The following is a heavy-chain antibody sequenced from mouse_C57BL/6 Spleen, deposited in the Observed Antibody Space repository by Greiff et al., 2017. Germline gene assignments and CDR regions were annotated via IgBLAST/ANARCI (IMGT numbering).Heavy chain of an antibody. CDR1: GFTFSSYA. J-gene: IGHJ1*03. CDR3: ARDPYYGNSWYFDV. CDR2: ISDGGSYT. D-gene: IGHD2-10*01. Sequence: EVKLVESGGGLVKPGGSLKLSCAASGFTFSSYAMSWVRQTPEKRLEWVATISDGGSYTYYPDNVKGRFTISRDNAKNNLYLQMSLLKSEDTAMYCCARDPYYGNSWYFDVWGTGTTVTVSS. V-gene: IGHV5-4*01.